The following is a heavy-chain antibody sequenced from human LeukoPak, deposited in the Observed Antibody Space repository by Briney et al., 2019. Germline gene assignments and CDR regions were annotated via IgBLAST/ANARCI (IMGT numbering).Heavy chain of an antibody. J-gene: IGHJ4*02. Sequence: SETLSLTCAVSGGSISSGGYSWSWIRQPPGKGLEWIGYIYHSGSTYYIPSLKSRVTISVDRSKNQFSLKLSSVTAADTAVYYCARLYSSSQFDYWGQGTLVTVSS. CDR2: IYHSGST. D-gene: IGHD6-13*01. V-gene: IGHV4-30-2*01. CDR1: GGSISSGGYS. CDR3: ARLYSSSQFDY.